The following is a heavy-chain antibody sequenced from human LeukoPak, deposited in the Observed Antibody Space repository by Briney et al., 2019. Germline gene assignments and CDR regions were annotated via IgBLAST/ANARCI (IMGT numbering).Heavy chain of an antibody. CDR2: INPNGGST. CDR1: GYTFTGYY. J-gene: IGHJ4*02. D-gene: IGHD1-14*01. CDR3: AREAPRTYYFDH. V-gene: IGHV1-46*01. Sequence: ASVKVSCKASGYTFTGYYMHWVRQAPGQGLEWMGIINPNGGSTTYAPKFQGRVTMTRDTSTSTVYMDLNSLTSEDTAVYYCAREAPRTYYFDHWGQGTLVTVSS.